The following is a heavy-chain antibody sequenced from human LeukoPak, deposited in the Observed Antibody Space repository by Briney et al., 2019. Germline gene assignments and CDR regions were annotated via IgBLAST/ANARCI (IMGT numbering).Heavy chain of an antibody. CDR1: GYSISSGYY. CDR3: ARDGTYSGSYSLIDY. Sequence: SETLSLTCTVSGYSISSGYYWGWIRQPPGKGLEWIGSIYHSGSTYYNPSLKSRVTISVDTSKNQFSLKLSSVTAADTAVYYCARDGTYSGSYSLIDYWGQGTLVTVSS. J-gene: IGHJ4*02. V-gene: IGHV4-38-2*02. CDR2: IYHSGST. D-gene: IGHD1-26*01.